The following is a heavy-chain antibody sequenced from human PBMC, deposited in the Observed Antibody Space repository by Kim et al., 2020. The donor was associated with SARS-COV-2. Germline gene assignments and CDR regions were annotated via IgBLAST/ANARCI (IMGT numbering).Heavy chain of an antibody. J-gene: IGHJ4*02. V-gene: IGHV3-48*03. Sequence: GGSLRLSCAASGFIFSNYEMNWVRQAPGEGLEWVSYISSSGNNKYYADSVKGRFTISRDNAKNTLYLQMNSLRAEDTAVYYCARDHLVIQLGHPVDYWGQASLLSVSS. CDR2: ISSSGNNK. D-gene: IGHD6-13*01. CDR1: GFIFSNYE. CDR3: ARDHLVIQLGHPVDY.